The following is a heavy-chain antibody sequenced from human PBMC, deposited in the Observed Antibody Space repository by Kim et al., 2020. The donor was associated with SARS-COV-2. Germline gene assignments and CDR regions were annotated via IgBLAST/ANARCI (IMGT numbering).Heavy chain of an antibody. CDR3: AKYFVY. CDR2: ISDSGGNT. J-gene: IGHJ2*01. V-gene: IGHV3-23*01. CDR1: GFTFSSDA. D-gene: IGHD3-16*01. Sequence: GGSLRLSCAASGFTFSSDAMNWVRQVPGKGLEWVSSISDSGGNTDYADSVKGRFTISRDNSKNTLFLQMNSLRAEDTAIYYCAKYFVYWGRGTLVTVSS.